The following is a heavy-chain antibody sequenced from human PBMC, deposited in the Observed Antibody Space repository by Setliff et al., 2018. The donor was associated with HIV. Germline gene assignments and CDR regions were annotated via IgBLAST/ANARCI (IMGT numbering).Heavy chain of an antibody. Sequence: PGGSLRLSCAASGFTSGFSFNSYTLTWVRRALGQERRLEWVSSITSSGDSKFYADSLRGRFTISRDSSKNTLYLQMSSLRGDDTAVYYCARDGISGGAYPPYYFDYWGHGTLVTVSS. V-gene: IGHV3-21*01. CDR1: GFTSGFSFNSYT. CDR3: ARDGISGGAYPPYYFDY. CDR2: ITSSGDSK. J-gene: IGHJ4*01. D-gene: IGHD2-15*01.